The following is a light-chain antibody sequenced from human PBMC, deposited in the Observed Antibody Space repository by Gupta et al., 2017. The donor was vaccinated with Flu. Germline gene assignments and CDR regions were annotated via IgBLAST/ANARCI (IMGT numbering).Light chain of an antibody. CDR2: DTI. J-gene: IGLJ2*01. Sequence: QAVVTQEPSLTVSPGGTVTLTCGSNTGAVTSGHYAYWFQPKPGHARRTLIFDTINRDSSTPAPFSASLLGGKAALTLSGAQPDDDDDYYCSHSHSGIRVFGGGTKLTVL. CDR1: TGAVTSGHY. CDR3: SHSHSGIRV. V-gene: IGLV7-46*01.